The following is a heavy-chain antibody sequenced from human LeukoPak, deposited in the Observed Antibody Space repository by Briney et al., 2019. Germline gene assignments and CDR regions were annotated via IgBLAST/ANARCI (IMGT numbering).Heavy chain of an antibody. Sequence: PGGSLRLSCAASGFTFSSYAMSWVRQAPGKGLEWVSAISSSGGNTYYADSVKGPFTISRDNSKNTLYLQMNSLRAEDTAVYYCAKGGSDYDDHGYSFDYWGQGALVTVSS. CDR1: GFTFSSYA. CDR3: AKGGSDYDDHGYSFDY. CDR2: ISSSGGNT. V-gene: IGHV3-23*01. J-gene: IGHJ4*02. D-gene: IGHD1-26*01.